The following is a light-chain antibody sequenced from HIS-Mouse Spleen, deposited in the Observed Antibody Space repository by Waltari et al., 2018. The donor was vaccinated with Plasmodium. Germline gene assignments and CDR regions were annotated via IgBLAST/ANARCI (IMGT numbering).Light chain of an antibody. CDR3: SSYTSSNTVYV. Sequence: QSALTQPASVSGSPGPSITISCPGTSSTVGGYTNVYCYQQHPGKAPKRMIYDVSNRPSGVSNRFSGSKSGNTASLTISGLQAEDEADYYCSSYTSSNTVYVFGTGTKVTVL. J-gene: IGLJ1*01. CDR2: DVS. V-gene: IGLV2-14*03. CDR1: SSTVGGYTN.